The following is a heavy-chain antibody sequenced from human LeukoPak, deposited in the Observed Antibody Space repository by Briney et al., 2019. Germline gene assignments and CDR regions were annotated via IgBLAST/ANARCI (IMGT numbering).Heavy chain of an antibody. V-gene: IGHV3-7*05. CDR3: ARGGGRHVEY. D-gene: IGHD2/OR15-2a*01. CDR1: GFTFSSYW. CDR2: IKEDGSEK. Sequence: PGGSLRLSCAASGFTFSSYWMNWVRQAPGKGLEWVANIKEDGSEKNYVDSVKGRFTISRDNAKNSLYLQMNSLRAEDTAVYYCARGGGRHVEYWGQGNLVTVSS. J-gene: IGHJ4*02.